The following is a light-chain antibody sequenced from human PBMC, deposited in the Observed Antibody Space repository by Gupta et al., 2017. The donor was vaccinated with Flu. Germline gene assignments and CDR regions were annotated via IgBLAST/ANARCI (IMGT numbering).Light chain of an antibody. Sequence: QSVLTQPPSVSGAPGQRVTISCSGSTTNIGDGYDVHWYQQLPGAAPRLLLYSNTNRPTGVPGRFSGSKSGTSGSLAITGLQAEDEADYFCQSYDSSLKTRVFGGGTKLTVL. CDR2: SNT. V-gene: IGLV1-40*01. J-gene: IGLJ3*02. CDR3: QSYDSSLKTRV. CDR1: TTNIGDGYD.